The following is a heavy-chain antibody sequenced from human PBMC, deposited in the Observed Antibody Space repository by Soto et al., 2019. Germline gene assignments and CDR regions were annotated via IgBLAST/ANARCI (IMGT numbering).Heavy chain of an antibody. Sequence: QVQLQESGPGLVKPSETLSLTCTVSGGSISSYYWSWIRQPPGKGLERIGYIYYSGSTNYNPSLKSRVTISVDTSKNQFSLKLSSVTAADTAVYYCARALGMGYNWFDPWGQGTLVTVSS. J-gene: IGHJ5*02. CDR2: IYYSGST. D-gene: IGHD7-27*01. V-gene: IGHV4-59*01. CDR1: GGSISSYY. CDR3: ARALGMGYNWFDP.